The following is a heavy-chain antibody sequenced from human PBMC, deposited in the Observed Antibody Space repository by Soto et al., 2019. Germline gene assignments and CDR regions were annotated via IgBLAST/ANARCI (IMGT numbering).Heavy chain of an antibody. V-gene: IGHV6-1*01. CDR2: TYYRSKWYN. J-gene: IGHJ5*01. CDR3: VRLVGNSWLDS. CDR1: GDSVSSNSAV. Sequence: SQTLSLTCAISGDSVSSNSAVWNWIRQSPSGGLEWLGRTYYRSKWYNDYAVSVKSRITINPDTSKNQVSLQLNSVTPEDTAVYYCVRLVGNSWLDSWGQGTLVTVLL. D-gene: IGHD2-2*01.